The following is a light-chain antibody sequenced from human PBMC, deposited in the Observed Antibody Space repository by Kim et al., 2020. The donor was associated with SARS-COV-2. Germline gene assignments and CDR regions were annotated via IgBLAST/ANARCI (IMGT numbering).Light chain of an antibody. CDR3: QSYDSSLSGWV. CDR2: DNN. V-gene: IGLV1-40*01. Sequence: QRVTSSCTGSSSNIGAGYDVHWYQQLPGTAPKLLIYDNNSRPSGVPDRFSGSRSGTSASLAITGLQAEDEADYYCQSYDSSLSGWVFGGGTQLTVL. J-gene: IGLJ3*02. CDR1: SSNIGAGYD.